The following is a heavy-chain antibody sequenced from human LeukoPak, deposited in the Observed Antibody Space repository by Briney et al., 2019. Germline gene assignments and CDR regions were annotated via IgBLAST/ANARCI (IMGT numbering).Heavy chain of an antibody. J-gene: IGHJ6*02. CDR1: GGSFSGYY. Sequence: SETLSLTCAVYGGSFSGYYWSWIRQPPGKGLEWIGEINHSGSTNYNPSLKSRVTISVDTSKNQFSLNLSSVTAADTAVYYCARNQVPIQFIMDVWGQGTTVTVPS. CDR3: ARNQVPIQFIMDV. V-gene: IGHV4-34*01. CDR2: INHSGST. D-gene: IGHD4-11*01.